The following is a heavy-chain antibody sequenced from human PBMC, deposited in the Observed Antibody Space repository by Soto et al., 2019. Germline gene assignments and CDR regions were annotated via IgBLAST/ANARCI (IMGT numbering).Heavy chain of an antibody. V-gene: IGHV4-31*03. CDR3: ARVPTYYYDSSGYYGGPSDY. Sequence: SETLSLTCSVSGGSISSGGYYWSWIRQHAGKGLEWIGYIYYSGSTYYNPSLKSRVTISVDTSKNQFSLKLSSVTAADTAVYYCARVPTYYYDSSGYYGGPSDYWGQGTLVTVSS. CDR1: GGSISSGGYY. CDR2: IYYSGST. J-gene: IGHJ4*02. D-gene: IGHD3-22*01.